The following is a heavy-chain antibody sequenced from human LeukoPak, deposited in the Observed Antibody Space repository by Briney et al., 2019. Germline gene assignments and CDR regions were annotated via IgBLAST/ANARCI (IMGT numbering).Heavy chain of an antibody. J-gene: IGHJ6*03. V-gene: IGHV3-7*01. D-gene: IGHD3-9*01. CDR1: GFTSSHYW. CDR3: ARDRPTMFSYMDV. Sequence: GGSLRLSCAASGFTSSHYWMSWVRQAPGKGLEWVANIKQDGSERYYVDSVKCRLTISRDNAKNSVYLQMNSLRAEDTAVYYCARDRPTMFSYMDVWGKGTTVTVSS. CDR2: IKQDGSER.